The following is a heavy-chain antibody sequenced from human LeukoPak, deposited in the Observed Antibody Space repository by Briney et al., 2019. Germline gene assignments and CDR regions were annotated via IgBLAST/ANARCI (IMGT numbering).Heavy chain of an antibody. CDR2: ISWNSGSI. Sequence: GRSLRLSCAASGFTFDDYAMHWVRQAPGKGLEWVSGISWNSGSIGYADSVKGRFTISRGNAKNSLYLQMNSLRAEDTALYYCATIAAYWGQGTLVTVSS. CDR3: ATIAAY. D-gene: IGHD6-25*01. CDR1: GFTFDDYA. J-gene: IGHJ4*02. V-gene: IGHV3-9*01.